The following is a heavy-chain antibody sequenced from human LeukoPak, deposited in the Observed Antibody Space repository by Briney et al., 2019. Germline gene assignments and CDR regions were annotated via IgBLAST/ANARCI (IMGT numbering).Heavy chain of an antibody. CDR1: GFTFSSYA. Sequence: GGSLRLSCAASGFTFSSYAMSWVRQAPGKGLEWVSAISGSGGSTYYADSVKGRFTISRDNSKNTLYLQMNSLRAEDTAVYYCARIFTGPNPMDQILGYCSSTSCYVDYWGQGTLVTVSS. CDR3: ARIFTGPNPMDQILGYCSSTSCYVDY. CDR2: ISGSGGST. D-gene: IGHD2-2*01. V-gene: IGHV3-23*01. J-gene: IGHJ4*02.